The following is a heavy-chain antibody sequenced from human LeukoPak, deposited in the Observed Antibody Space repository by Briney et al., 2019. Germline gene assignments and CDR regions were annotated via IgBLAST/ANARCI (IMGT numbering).Heavy chain of an antibody. J-gene: IGHJ4*02. CDR3: ARLSPFCRIKGDGTCYSDY. Sequence: GESLKISCKGSGYSFTSYWIGWVRQMPGKGPEWMGIIYPGDSDTRYSPSFQGQVTISADKSISTAYLRWSSLKASDTATYYCARLSPFCRIKGDGTCYSDYWGQGTLVTVSS. CDR1: GYSFTSYW. D-gene: IGHD2-15*01. V-gene: IGHV5-51*01. CDR2: IYPGDSDT.